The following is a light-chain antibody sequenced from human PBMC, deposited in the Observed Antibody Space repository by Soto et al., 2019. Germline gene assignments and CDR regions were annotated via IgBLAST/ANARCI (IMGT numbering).Light chain of an antibody. V-gene: IGKV1-5*03. CDR3: QEYTNYPWT. J-gene: IGKJ1*01. CDR1: QSIGSW. CDR2: KAS. Sequence: DIPVTQSPSTLSASVGDRVTITCRASQSIGSWLAWYQQKPQKAPRLLIYKASTLESGVPSRFRGGGSGTDFTLTISSLQPEDFATYYCQEYTNYPWTFGQGTKVEV.